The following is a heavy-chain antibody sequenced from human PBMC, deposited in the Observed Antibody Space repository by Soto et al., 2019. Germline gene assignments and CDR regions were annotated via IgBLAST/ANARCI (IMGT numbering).Heavy chain of an antibody. CDR1: GGSVSSGSYY. V-gene: IGHV4-61*01. CDR3: ARTVLVPAAISALDY. J-gene: IGHJ4*02. CDR2: IYYSGST. Sequence: SETLSLTCTVSGGSVSSGSYYWSWIRQPPGKGLEWIGYIYYSGSTNYNPSLKSRVTISVDTSKNQFSLKLNSVTAADTAVYYCARTVLVPAAISALDYWGQGTLVTVSS. D-gene: IGHD2-2*02.